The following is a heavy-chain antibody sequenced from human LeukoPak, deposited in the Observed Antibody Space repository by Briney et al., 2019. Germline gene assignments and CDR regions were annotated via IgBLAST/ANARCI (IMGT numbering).Heavy chain of an antibody. J-gene: IGHJ4*02. V-gene: IGHV3-48*02. CDR1: GFTFSSYS. D-gene: IGHD3-22*01. CDR3: ARVSSYYYDSSGYIY. CDR2: ISSSSSTI. Sequence: PGGSLRLSCAASGFTFSSYSMNWVRQAPGKGLEWVSYISSSSSTIYYADSVKGRFTISRDNAKNSLYLQMNSLRDEDTAVYYCARVSSYYYDSSGYIYWGQGTLVTVSS.